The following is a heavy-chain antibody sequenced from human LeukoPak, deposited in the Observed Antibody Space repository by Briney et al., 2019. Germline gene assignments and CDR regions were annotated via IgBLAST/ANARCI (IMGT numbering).Heavy chain of an antibody. J-gene: IGHJ4*02. CDR3: ARDGMDDYGDYGFDY. CDR2: IIPIFGTA. CDR1: GGTFSSYA. D-gene: IGHD4-17*01. Sequence: ASVKVSCKASGGTFSSYAISWVRQAPGQGLEWMGGIIPIFGTANYAQKFQGRVTITADESTSTAYMELSSLRSEDTAVYYCARDGMDDYGDYGFDYWGQGTLVTVSS. V-gene: IGHV1-69*13.